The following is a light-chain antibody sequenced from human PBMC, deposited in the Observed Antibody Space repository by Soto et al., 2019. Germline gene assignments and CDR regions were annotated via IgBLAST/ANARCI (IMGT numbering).Light chain of an antibody. V-gene: IGKV3-15*01. J-gene: IGKJ2*01. Sequence: EIVMTQSPATLSVSPGERATLSCRASQSVSYNLAWYQQRPGQTPRLLIFGASTGATTIPARFSGSGSGTEFTLSISSLQSEDFATYYCQQSYRTPYTFGQGTKLETK. CDR1: QSVSYN. CDR2: GAS. CDR3: QQSYRTPYT.